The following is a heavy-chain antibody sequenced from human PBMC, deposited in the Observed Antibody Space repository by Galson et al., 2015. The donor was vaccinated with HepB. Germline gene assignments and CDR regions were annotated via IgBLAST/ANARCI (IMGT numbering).Heavy chain of an antibody. D-gene: IGHD5-18*01. V-gene: IGHV3-30*02. CDR1: GFLFSSYG. CDR3: TKEEYSYGYRVARIPFDN. J-gene: IGHJ4*02. CDR2: IHYDGSDK. Sequence: SLRLSCAASGFLFSSYGYRWVRLAPGKGLEWVAFIHYDGSDKDYADSVKGRFTISRDNSKNTLYLQMSSLITEDTAVYYCTKEEYSYGYRVARIPFDNWGQGTLVTVSS.